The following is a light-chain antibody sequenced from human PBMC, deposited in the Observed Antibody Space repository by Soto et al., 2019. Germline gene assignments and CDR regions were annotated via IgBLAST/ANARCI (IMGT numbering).Light chain of an antibody. J-gene: IGLJ1*01. CDR3: CSYAGFNPGV. CDR1: SSDVGSYDL. Sequence: QSALTQPASVSGSPGQSIATSCTGTSSDVGSYDLVSWYQQHPGKAPKLIIYEVTKRPSGVSNRFSGSKSDNTASLTISGLQAKDEADYYCCSYAGFNPGVFGPGTKVTVL. CDR2: EVT. V-gene: IGLV2-23*02.